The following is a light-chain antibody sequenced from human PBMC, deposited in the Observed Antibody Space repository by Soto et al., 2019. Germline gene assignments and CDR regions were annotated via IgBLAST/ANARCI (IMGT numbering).Light chain of an antibody. V-gene: IGLV2-14*01. CDR3: TSYTSSTTVL. J-gene: IGLJ2*01. Sequence: QSVLTQPASVSGSPGQSITISCTGTSNDVGYYDYVSWYQRHPGKVPKLIIYDVTNRPSGVSNRFSGSKSGNTASLTISGLQTEDEADYYCTSYTSSTTVLFGGGTKLTVL. CDR2: DVT. CDR1: SNDVGYYDY.